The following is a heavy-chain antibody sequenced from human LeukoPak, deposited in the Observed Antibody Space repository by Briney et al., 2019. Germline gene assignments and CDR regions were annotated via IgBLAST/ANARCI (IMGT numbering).Heavy chain of an antibody. J-gene: IGHJ4*02. CDR2: IGGSGGST. Sequence: GGSLRLSCAASGFTFSSYEMNWVRQAPGKGLEWVSAIGGSGGSTYYADSVKGRFTISRDNSKNTLYLQMNSLRAEDTAVYYCAKGRTTTVRFLIDYWGQGTLVTVSS. CDR1: GFTFSSYE. V-gene: IGHV3-23*01. D-gene: IGHD4-17*01. CDR3: AKGRTTTVRFLIDY.